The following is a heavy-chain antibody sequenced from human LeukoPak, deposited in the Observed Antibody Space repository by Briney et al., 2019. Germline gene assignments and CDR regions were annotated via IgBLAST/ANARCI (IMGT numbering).Heavy chain of an antibody. J-gene: IGHJ3*02. V-gene: IGHV4-34*01. Sequence: SETLSLTCAVYGGSFSGYYWSWIRKPPGKGLEWIGEINHSGSTNYNPSLKSRVTISVDTSKNQFSLKLSSVTAADTAVYYCASSNDSDAFDIWGQGTMVTVSS. D-gene: IGHD1-1*01. CDR2: INHSGST. CDR1: GGSFSGYY. CDR3: ASSNDSDAFDI.